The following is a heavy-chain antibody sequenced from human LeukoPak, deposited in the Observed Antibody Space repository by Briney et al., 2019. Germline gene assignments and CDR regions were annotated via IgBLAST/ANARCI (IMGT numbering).Heavy chain of an antibody. D-gene: IGHD2-15*01. Sequence: SETLSLTCAVYGGSFSGYYWSWIRQPPGKGLEWIGEINHSGSTNYNPSLKSRVTISVDTSKNQFSLKLSSVTAADTAVYYCARGRVAATFRYNWFDPWGQGTLVTVSS. CDR2: INHSGST. CDR1: GGSFSGYY. J-gene: IGHJ5*02. V-gene: IGHV4-34*01. CDR3: ARGRVAATFRYNWFDP.